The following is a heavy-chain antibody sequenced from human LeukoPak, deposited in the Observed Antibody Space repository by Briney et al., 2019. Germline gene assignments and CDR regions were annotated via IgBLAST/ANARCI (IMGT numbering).Heavy chain of an antibody. Sequence: SGGSLRLSCAASGFTFSSYSMNWVRQAPGKGLEWGSYISSSSSTIYYADSVKGRFTISRDNAKNSLYLQMHSLRDEDTAVYYCARDYRSSSGWTVDYWGQGTLVTVSS. CDR3: ARDYRSSSGWTVDY. J-gene: IGHJ4*02. V-gene: IGHV3-48*02. D-gene: IGHD6-19*01. CDR1: GFTFSSYS. CDR2: ISSSSSTI.